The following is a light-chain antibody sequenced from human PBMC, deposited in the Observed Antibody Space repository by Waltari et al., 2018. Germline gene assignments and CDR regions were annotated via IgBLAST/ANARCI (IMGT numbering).Light chain of an antibody. CDR3: CSYAGTSSLT. CDR2: DVN. Sequence: QSALTQPRSVSGSPGQSVSISCTGTSRDVGGYNYVSWYRQHPGKAPTMIIFDVNKRPSGVPDRFSGSKSGNTASLTISGLQAEDEADYYCCSYAGTSSLTFGGGTQLIVL. V-gene: IGLV2-11*01. J-gene: IGLJ2*01. CDR1: SRDVGGYNY.